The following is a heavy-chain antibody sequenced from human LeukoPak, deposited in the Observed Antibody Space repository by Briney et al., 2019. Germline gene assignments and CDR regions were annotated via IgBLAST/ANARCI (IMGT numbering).Heavy chain of an antibody. Sequence: GASVKVSCKASGYTFTGYYMHWVRQAPGQGLEWMGWINPNSGGTNYAQKFQGRVTMTRDTSISTAYMELSRLRSDDTAVYYCARAAISSWYGGWFDPWGQGTLVTVSS. J-gene: IGHJ5*02. D-gene: IGHD6-13*01. CDR1: GYTFTGYY. CDR2: INPNSGGT. V-gene: IGHV1-2*02. CDR3: ARAAISSWYGGWFDP.